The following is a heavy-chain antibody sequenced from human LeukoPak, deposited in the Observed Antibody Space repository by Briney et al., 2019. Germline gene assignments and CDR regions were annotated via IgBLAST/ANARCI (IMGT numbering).Heavy chain of an antibody. D-gene: IGHD6-6*01. Sequence: SETLSLTCTVSGASITNYYWNWIRQPAGKGLEWIGRIYTSGGTNYNPPLKTRVAMSVDTSKNHFSLKLNSVTAADTAVFYCARSIVARPNYYYYLDVWGKGITVTVSS. CDR1: GASITNYY. CDR3: ARSIVARPNYYYYLDV. J-gene: IGHJ6*03. CDR2: IYTSGGT. V-gene: IGHV4-4*07.